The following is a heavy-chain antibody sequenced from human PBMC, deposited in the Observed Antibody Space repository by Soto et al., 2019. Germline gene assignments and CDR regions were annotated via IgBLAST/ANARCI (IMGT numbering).Heavy chain of an antibody. CDR3: VRSSIIPRVFMYHFDY. J-gene: IGHJ4*01. CDR2: IYYDGNT. V-gene: IGHV4-39*01. CDR1: GGSIGSSSHY. D-gene: IGHD3-3*01. Sequence: SETLSLTCTVSGGSIGSSSHYWGWIRQPPGKGLECIGNIYYDGNTYYNPSLKSRVTISLDTSKNQFSLRLDSVTAADTAVYFCVRSSIIPRVFMYHFDYWGHGTLVTVSS.